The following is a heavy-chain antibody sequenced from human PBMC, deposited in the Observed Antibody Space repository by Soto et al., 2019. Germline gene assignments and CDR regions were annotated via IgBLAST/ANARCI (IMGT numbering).Heavy chain of an antibody. J-gene: IGHJ4*02. CDR1: GGSISSSSYY. Sequence: PSEILSLTCTVSGGSISSSSYYWGWIRQPPGKGLEWIGSIYYSGSTYYNPSLKSRVTISVDTSKNQFSLKLSSVTAADTAVYYCARHVALSSSLPSWNYFDYWGQGTLVTVSS. CDR2: IYYSGST. V-gene: IGHV4-39*01. CDR3: ARHVALSSSLPSWNYFDY. D-gene: IGHD6-13*01.